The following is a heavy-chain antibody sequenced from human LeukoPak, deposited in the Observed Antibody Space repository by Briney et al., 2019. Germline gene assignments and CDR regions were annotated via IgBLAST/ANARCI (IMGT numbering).Heavy chain of an antibody. J-gene: IGHJ6*02. D-gene: IGHD3-3*01. V-gene: IGHV4-61*01. CDR3: ARAHPYYDFWSGYYTHYYYGMDV. CDR2: IYYSGST. Sequence: PSETLSLACTVSGGSVSSGSYYWSWIRQPPGKGLEWIGYIYYSGSTNYNPSLKSRVTISVDTSKNQFSLKLSSVTAADTAVYYCARAHPYYDFWSGYYTHYYYGMDVWGQGTTVTVSS. CDR1: GGSVSSGSYY.